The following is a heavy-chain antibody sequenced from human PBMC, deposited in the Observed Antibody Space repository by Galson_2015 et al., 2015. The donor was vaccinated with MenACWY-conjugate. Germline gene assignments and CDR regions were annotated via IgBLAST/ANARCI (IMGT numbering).Heavy chain of an antibody. J-gene: IGHJ4*02. Sequence: SVKVSCKASGYTFTNFYMHWVRQAPGQGLEWMGIIDPSGGSTNYAQKFRGRVTMTRDTSTSTLYMELNSLTSEDTAVYYCAREQQLVLPYYFDYWGQGTLVTVSS. CDR2: IDPSGGST. CDR1: GYTFTNFY. V-gene: IGHV1-46*01. D-gene: IGHD6-13*01. CDR3: AREQQLVLPYYFDY.